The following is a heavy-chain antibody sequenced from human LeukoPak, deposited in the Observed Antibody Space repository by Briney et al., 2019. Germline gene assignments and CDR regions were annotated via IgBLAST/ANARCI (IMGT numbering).Heavy chain of an antibody. CDR1: GFTFSSYW. CDR2: IKQDGSEK. Sequence: GGSLRLSCTASGFTFSSYWMSWVRQAPGKGLEWVANIKQDGSEKYYVDSVRGRFTISRDNAKNSLYLQMNSLRAEDTAVYYCARVSRGSLAAADYWGLGTLVTVSS. J-gene: IGHJ4*02. V-gene: IGHV3-7*01. D-gene: IGHD1-26*01. CDR3: ARVSRGSLAAADY.